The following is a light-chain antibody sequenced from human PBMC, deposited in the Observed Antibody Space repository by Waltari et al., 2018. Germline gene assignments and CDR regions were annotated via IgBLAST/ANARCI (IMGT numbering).Light chain of an antibody. V-gene: IGLV3-27*01. CDR3: YSAADNDLGV. CDR2: KDT. J-gene: IGLJ3*02. CDR1: VLANKY. Sequence: SFELTQTSSLSVSPGQTVRITCSGDVLANKYARWFQQKPGQAPILVISKDTERPSGIPERLSGSSSGTTVTLTIGGAQVEDEADYYCYSAADNDLGVFGGGTKLTVL.